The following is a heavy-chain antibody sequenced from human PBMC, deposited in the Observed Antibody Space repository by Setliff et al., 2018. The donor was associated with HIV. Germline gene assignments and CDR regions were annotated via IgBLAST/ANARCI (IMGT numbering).Heavy chain of an antibody. J-gene: IGHJ2*01. D-gene: IGHD3-16*01. CDR2: FASSGGT. V-gene: IGHV4-61*10. CDR3: ARAGGGGRWLHLSYWYFDL. Sequence: PSETLSLTCPVSGDSVRSSRYYWSWIRQPAGMGLEWIGRFASSGGTDYNPSLKSRVTISVDTSKNQFSLKLSSVTAADTAVYYCARAGGGGRWLHLSYWYFDLWGRGTLVTVSS. CDR1: GDSVRSSRYY.